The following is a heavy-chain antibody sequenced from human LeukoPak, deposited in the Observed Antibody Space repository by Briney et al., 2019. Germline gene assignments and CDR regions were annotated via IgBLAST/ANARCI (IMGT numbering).Heavy chain of an antibody. V-gene: IGHV4-4*02. CDR3: ARYVAATPHHFDY. Sequence: SGTLSLTCAVSGGSISSSNWWSWVLQPPGKGLEWIVEIYHSGSTNYNPSLKSRVTISVDKSKNQFSLKLSSVTAADTAVYYCARYVAATPHHFDYWGQGTLVTVSS. J-gene: IGHJ4*02. CDR2: IYHSGST. D-gene: IGHD2-15*01. CDR1: GGSISSSNW.